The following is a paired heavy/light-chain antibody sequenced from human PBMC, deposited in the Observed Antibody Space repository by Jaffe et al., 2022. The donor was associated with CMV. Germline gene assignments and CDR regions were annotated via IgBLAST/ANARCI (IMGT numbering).Heavy chain of an antibody. J-gene: IGHJ3*02. CDR2: IYNTEST. V-gene: IGHV4-31*03. CDR3: ARGGDYLQDALDI. D-gene: IGHD4-17*01. Sequence: QVQLQESGPGLVKPSQTLSLTCTVSIGSIGSGGYYWSWIRQHPGKGLEWIGYIYNTESTKYNPSLKSRVAISVDTSRNQFSLNVSSVTAADTAVYYCARGGDYLQDALDIWGQGTMVIVSS. CDR1: IGSIGSGGYY.
Light chain of an antibody. Sequence: SYELTQPPSVSVSPGQTARITCSGDELPKQFAYWYQQKPGQAPVLVIYKDSERPSGIPERFSGSSSGTKVTLTISGVQADDEADYYCQSSDTTTWVFGGGTKLTVL. J-gene: IGLJ3*02. V-gene: IGLV3-25*03. CDR1: ELPKQF. CDR3: QSSDTTTWV. CDR2: KDS.